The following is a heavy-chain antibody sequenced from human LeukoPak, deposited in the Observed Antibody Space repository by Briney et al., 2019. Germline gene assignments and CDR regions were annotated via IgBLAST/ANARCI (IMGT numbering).Heavy chain of an antibody. Sequence: GASVKVSCKASGYTFTSYDINWVRQATGQGLEWMGWMNPNSGNTGYAQKFQGRVTMTRNTSISTAYMELSSLRSEDTAVYYCARAPMVRGVSLWPNHYYYYYMDVWGKGTTVTISS. CDR3: ARAPMVRGVSLWPNHYYYYYMDV. D-gene: IGHD3-10*01. V-gene: IGHV1-8*01. J-gene: IGHJ6*03. CDR1: GYTFTSYD. CDR2: MNPNSGNT.